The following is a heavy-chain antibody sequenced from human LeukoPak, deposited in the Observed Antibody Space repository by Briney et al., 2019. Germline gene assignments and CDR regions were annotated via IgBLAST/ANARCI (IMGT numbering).Heavy chain of an antibody. J-gene: IGHJ5*02. V-gene: IGHV4-39*01. CDR2: IYSSGST. CDR3: ARQSRNNWFDP. Sequence: SETLSLTCTVSGGSISSNSYYWGWIRHPPGKGLGWIGSIYSSGSTYYNPSLKSRVTISVDTSKNQFSLKGSSVTAADTAVYYCARQSRNNWFDPWGQGTLVTVSS. CDR1: GGSISSNSYY.